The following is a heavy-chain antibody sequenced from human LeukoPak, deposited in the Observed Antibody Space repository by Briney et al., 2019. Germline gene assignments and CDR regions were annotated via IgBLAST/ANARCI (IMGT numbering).Heavy chain of an antibody. D-gene: IGHD2-15*01. CDR2: IRSKAYGGTT. V-gene: IGHV3-49*03. CDR3: TRVGGGSHTDLDY. CDR1: GFTFGDYA. J-gene: IGHJ4*02. Sequence: PGGSLRLSCTASGFTFGDYAMSWFRQAPGKGLEWVGFIRSKAYGGTTEYAASVKGRFTISRDDSKSIAYLQMNSLKTEDTAVYYCTRVGGGSHTDLDYWGQGTLVTVSS.